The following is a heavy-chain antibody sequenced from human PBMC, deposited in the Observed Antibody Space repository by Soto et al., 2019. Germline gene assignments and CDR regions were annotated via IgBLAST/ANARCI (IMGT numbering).Heavy chain of an antibody. V-gene: IGHV4-4*09. Sequence: QVQLQESGPGLVKPSETLSLTCTVSGGSMSGQHWSWIRQPPGKGLEWIGHHSDSTNYNPSLKSRAPISTDTPNNQSPLKLSSVTAADTAVYYWTTYSVGEGGRGYWGQGTLVTVSS. CDR2: HHSDST. CDR1: GGSMSGQH. CDR3: TTYSVGEGGRGY. J-gene: IGHJ4*02. D-gene: IGHD5-12*01.